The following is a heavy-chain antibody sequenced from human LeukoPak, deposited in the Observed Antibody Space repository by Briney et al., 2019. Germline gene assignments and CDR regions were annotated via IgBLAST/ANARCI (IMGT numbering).Heavy chain of an antibody. V-gene: IGHV3-21*01. D-gene: IGHD4-17*01. CDR3: ARNRGDPSYFDY. Sequence: PGGSLRLSCAASGFTFSRYSMNWVRQAPGRGLEWVSSISSSSSYIYYADSVKGRFTISRNNPKNSLYLQMNSLRAEDTAVYYCARNRGDPSYFDYWGQGTLVTVSS. J-gene: IGHJ4*02. CDR1: GFTFSRYS. CDR2: ISSSSSYI.